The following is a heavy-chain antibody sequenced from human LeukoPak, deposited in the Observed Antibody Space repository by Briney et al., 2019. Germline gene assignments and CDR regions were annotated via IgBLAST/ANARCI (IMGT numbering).Heavy chain of an antibody. J-gene: IGHJ4*02. D-gene: IGHD6-19*01. CDR1: GGSISSSSYY. CDR2: IYYSGST. CDR3: ARVDVIAVAGR. V-gene: IGHV4-39*01. Sequence: SETLSLTCTVSGGSISSSSYYWGWIRQPPGKGLEWIGSIYYSGSTYYNPSLKSRVTISVDTSKNQFSLKLSSVTAADTAVYYCARVDVIAVAGRWGQGTLVTVSS.